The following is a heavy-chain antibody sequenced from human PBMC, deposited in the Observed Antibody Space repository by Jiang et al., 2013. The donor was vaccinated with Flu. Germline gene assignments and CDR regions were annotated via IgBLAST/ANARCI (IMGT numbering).Heavy chain of an antibody. Sequence: GLVKPSETLSLTCTVSGGSISSSSYYWGWIRQPPGKGLEWIGSIYYSGSTYYNPSLKSRVTISVDTSKNQFSLKLSSVTAADTAVYYCFATMVRGVYWYWGQGTLVTVSS. CDR2: IYYSGST. CDR3: FATMVRGVYWY. CDR1: GGSISSSSYY. J-gene: IGHJ4*02. D-gene: IGHD3-10*01. V-gene: IGHV4-39*01.